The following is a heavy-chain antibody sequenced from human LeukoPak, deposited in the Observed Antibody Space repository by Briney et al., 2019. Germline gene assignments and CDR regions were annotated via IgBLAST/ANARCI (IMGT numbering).Heavy chain of an antibody. Sequence: SSETLSLTCTVSGGSISSSSYYWGWIRQPPGKGLEWIGSIYYSGSTYYNPSLKSRVTISVDTSKNQFSLKLSSVTAADTAVYYCARGGMHSSGLDYWGQGTLVTVSS. CDR2: IYYSGST. J-gene: IGHJ4*02. CDR1: GGSISSSSYY. CDR3: ARGGMHSSGLDY. D-gene: IGHD3-22*01. V-gene: IGHV4-39*07.